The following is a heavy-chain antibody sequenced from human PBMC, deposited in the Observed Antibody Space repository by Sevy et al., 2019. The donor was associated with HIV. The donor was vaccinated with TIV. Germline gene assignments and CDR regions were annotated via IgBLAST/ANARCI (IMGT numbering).Heavy chain of an antibody. D-gene: IGHD1-26*01. CDR1: GFSFSYYG. V-gene: IGHV3-30*18. CDR2: ISHDGVNE. Sequence: GGSLRLSCIGSGFSFSYYGIPWVRQSPGKGLDWVALISHDGVNEYYADSVKGRFTISRDNSKNTVYLEMNSLRNEDTAIYFCANAYSGSYSHSYLYALDVWGQGTTVTVSS. J-gene: IGHJ6*02. CDR3: ANAYSGSYSHSYLYALDV.